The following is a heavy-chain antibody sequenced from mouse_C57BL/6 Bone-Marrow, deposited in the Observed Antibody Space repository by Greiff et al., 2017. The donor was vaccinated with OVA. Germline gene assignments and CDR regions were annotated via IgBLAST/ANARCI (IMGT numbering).Heavy chain of an antibody. CDR2: IFPGSGST. Sequence: VQLQQSGPELVKPGASVKISCKASGYTFTDYYINWVKQRPGQGLEWIGWIFPGSGSTYYNEKFKGTATLTVDKSSSTAYMLLSSLTSEDSAVYFCASRWLLRYYYAMDYWGQGTSVTVSS. CDR1: GYTFTDYY. V-gene: IGHV1-75*01. J-gene: IGHJ4*01. CDR3: ASRWLLRYYYAMDY. D-gene: IGHD2-3*01.